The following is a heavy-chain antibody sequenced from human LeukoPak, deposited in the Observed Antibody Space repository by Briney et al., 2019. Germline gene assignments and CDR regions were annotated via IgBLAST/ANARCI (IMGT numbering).Heavy chain of an antibody. CDR3: ARALEVHGYDYMDV. D-gene: IGHD2-2*01. J-gene: IGHJ6*03. Sequence: SETLSLTCTVSGGSVRNYDWSWIRQPPGKGLEWIGYIYSSGSTNYNPSLKSRLTISVDTSKNQFSLKLNSVTAADTAVYYCARALEVHGYDYMDVWGKGTMVTVSS. CDR2: IYSSGST. V-gene: IGHV4-59*02. CDR1: GGSVRNYD.